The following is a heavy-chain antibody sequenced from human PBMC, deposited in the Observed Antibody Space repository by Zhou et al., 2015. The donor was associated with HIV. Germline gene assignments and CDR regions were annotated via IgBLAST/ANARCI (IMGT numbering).Heavy chain of an antibody. J-gene: IGHJ4*02. D-gene: IGHD6-19*01. Sequence: QVQLVESGGGVVQPGRSLRLSCAASGFTFSNYGIHWVRQAPGKGLEWVAVISSAGRTTYYADSVKGRFTISRDNSESTLFLQMNNLRPEDTAVYYCAKEREGSSGWSADFDCWGQGTLVTVSS. V-gene: IGHV3-30*18. CDR2: ISSAGRTT. CDR3: AKEREGSSGWSADFDC. CDR1: GFTFSNYG.